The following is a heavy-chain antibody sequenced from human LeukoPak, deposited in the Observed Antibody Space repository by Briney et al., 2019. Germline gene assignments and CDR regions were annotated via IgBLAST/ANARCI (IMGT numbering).Heavy chain of an antibody. CDR2: IFYTGST. J-gene: IGHJ4*02. V-gene: IGHV4-59*01. D-gene: IGHD4/OR15-4a*01. CDR1: GFTFSDYY. Sequence: GSLRLSCAASGFTFSDYYMSWIRQAPGKGLEWIAYIFYTGSTNYNPSLNSRVTVSVDTSKNQFSLKLSPVTAADTAVYYCARGVPVDYWGQGTLVTVSS. CDR3: ARGVPVDY.